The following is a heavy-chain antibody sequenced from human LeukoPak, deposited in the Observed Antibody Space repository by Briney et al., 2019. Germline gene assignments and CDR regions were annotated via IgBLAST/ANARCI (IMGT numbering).Heavy chain of an antibody. CDR3: ASAHYDILTGWGNPYYMDV. J-gene: IGHJ6*03. Sequence: PGGSLRLSCAASGFTFSSYSMNWVRQAPGKGLEWVSYISSSSSTIYYADSVKGRFTISRDNAKNSLYLQMNSLRAEDTAAYYCASAHYDILTGWGNPYYMDVWGKGTTVTVSS. CDR1: GFTFSSYS. CDR2: ISSSSSTI. D-gene: IGHD3-9*01. V-gene: IGHV3-48*01.